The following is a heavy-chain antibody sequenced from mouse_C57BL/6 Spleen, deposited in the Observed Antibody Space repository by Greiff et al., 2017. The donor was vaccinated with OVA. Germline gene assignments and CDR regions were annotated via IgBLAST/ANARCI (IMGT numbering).Heavy chain of an antibody. J-gene: IGHJ1*03. CDR3: ARSGDYYGSSYWYFDV. Sequence: QVQLQQSGAELVKPGASVKMSCKASGYTFTTYPIEWMKQNHGKSLEWIGNFHPYNDDTKYNEKFKGKATLTVEKSSSTVYLELSRLTSDDSAVYHCARSGDYYGSSYWYFDVWGTGTTVTVSS. CDR2: FHPYNDDT. D-gene: IGHD1-1*01. V-gene: IGHV1-47*01. CDR1: GYTFTTYP.